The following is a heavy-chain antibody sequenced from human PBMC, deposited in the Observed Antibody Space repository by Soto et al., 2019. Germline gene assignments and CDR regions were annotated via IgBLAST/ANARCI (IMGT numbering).Heavy chain of an antibody. CDR2: ISSSGSTI. CDR1: GFTFSDYY. J-gene: IGHJ5*02. CDR3: ARGERDIVVVPAAGGWFDP. V-gene: IGHV3-11*01. Sequence: QVQLVESGGGLVKPGGSLRLSCAASGFTFSDYYMSWIRQAPGKGLEWVSYISSSGSTIYYADSVKGRFIISRDNAKNSLYLQMNSLRAEDTAVYYCARGERDIVVVPAAGGWFDPWGQGTLVTVSS. D-gene: IGHD2-2*01.